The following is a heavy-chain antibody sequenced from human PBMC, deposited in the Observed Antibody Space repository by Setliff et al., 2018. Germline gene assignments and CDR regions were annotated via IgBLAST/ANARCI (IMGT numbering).Heavy chain of an antibody. CDR1: GGSISSHY. CDR2: IYYSGST. CDR3: ARQDGRITMIVVVMQAFDI. Sequence: SETLSLTCTVSGGSISSHYWSWIRQPPGKGLEWIGSIYYSGSTNYNPSLKSRVTISVDTSKNQFSLKLSSVTAADTAVYYCARQDGRITMIVVVMQAFDIWGQGTMVTVS. D-gene: IGHD3-22*01. J-gene: IGHJ3*02. V-gene: IGHV4-59*11.